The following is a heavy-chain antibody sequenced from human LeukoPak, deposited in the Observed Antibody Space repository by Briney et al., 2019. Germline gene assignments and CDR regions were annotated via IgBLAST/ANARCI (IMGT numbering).Heavy chain of an antibody. J-gene: IGHJ4*02. D-gene: IGHD1-26*01. V-gene: IGHV3-7*01. CDR2: IKQDGSEK. CDR1: GFTVSSKY. Sequence: PGGSLRLSCAASGFTVSSKYMSWVRQAPGMGLEWVASIKQDGSEKNYVDSVKGRFTISRDNAKNSLYLQMNSLSAEDTAVYFCARVRGSYSLDYWGQGTLVTVSS. CDR3: ARVRGSYSLDY.